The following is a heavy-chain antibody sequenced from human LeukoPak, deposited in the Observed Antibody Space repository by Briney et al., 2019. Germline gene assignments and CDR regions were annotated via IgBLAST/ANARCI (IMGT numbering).Heavy chain of an antibody. CDR3: ARGPYSGSYGDFDY. CDR2: IYHSGST. CDR1: GGSISSGNYY. Sequence: SQTLSLTCTVSGGSISSGNYYWSWIRQPPGKGLEWIGYIYHSGSTYYNPSLKSRVTISVDRSKNQFSLKLSSVTAADTAVYYCARGPYSGSYGDFDYWGQGTLVTVSS. V-gene: IGHV4-30-2*01. D-gene: IGHD1-26*01. J-gene: IGHJ4*02.